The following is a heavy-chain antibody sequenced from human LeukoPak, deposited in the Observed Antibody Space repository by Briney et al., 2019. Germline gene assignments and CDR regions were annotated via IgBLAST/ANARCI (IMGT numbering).Heavy chain of an antibody. Sequence: GGSLRLSCAASGFTFSSYAMHWVRQAPGKGLEWVAVISYDGSNKYYADSVKGRFTISRDNSKNTLYLQMNSLRAEDTAVYYCARDDRIAAAGTGNWFDPWGQGTLVTVSS. J-gene: IGHJ5*02. CDR2: ISYDGSNK. CDR3: ARDDRIAAAGTGNWFDP. V-gene: IGHV3-30*04. CDR1: GFTFSSYA. D-gene: IGHD6-13*01.